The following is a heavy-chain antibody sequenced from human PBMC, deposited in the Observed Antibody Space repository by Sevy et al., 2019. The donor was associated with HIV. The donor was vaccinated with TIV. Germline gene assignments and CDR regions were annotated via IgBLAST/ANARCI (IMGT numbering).Heavy chain of an antibody. Sequence: GGSLRLSCAASGFTFDDYAMLWVRQAPGKGLEWVSGISWNSGSIGYADSVKGRFTISRDNAKNSLYLQMNSLRAEDTALYYCAKGVDYGVTNWFDPWGQGTLVTVSS. CDR1: GFTFDDYA. D-gene: IGHD3-10*01. V-gene: IGHV3-9*01. CDR3: AKGVDYGVTNWFDP. CDR2: ISWNSGSI. J-gene: IGHJ5*02.